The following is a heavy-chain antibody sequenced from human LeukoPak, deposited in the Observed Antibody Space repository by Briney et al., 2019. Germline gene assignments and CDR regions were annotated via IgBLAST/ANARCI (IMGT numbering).Heavy chain of an antibody. V-gene: IGHV4-4*07. Sequence: PSETLSPTCTVSGDSIHSHFYGWIRQPAGKGLEWIGRTHTNGNTLYNPSLKSRVTMSVDTSKSQFSLRLTSVTAADTAFYYCVRGNYTDGGRNWFDPWGQGILVTVSS. D-gene: IGHD1-7*01. CDR1: GDSIHSHF. CDR2: THTNGNT. CDR3: VRGNYTDGGRNWFDP. J-gene: IGHJ5*02.